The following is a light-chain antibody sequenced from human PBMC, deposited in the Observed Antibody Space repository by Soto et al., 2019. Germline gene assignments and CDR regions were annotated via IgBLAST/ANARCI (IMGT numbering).Light chain of an antibody. CDR3: ATWDNSLSAAV. J-gene: IGLJ1*01. CDR1: SSNIGNNY. V-gene: IGLV1-51*01. CDR2: DND. Sequence: QSVLTQPPSVSAAPGQKVTISCSGRSSNIGNNYVSWYQHFPGTAPKLLIYDNDHRPSGIPDRISGSKSGTSATLGITGLQTGDEADYFCATWDNSLSAAVFGPGTKLTVL.